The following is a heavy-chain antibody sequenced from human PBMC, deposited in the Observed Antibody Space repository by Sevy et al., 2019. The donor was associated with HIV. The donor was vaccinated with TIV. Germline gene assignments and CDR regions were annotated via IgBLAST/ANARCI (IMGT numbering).Heavy chain of an antibody. CDR2: IWYDGSNK. D-gene: IGHD2-15*01. Sequence: GGSLRLSCAASGFTFSSYGMHWVRQAPGKGLEWVAVIWYDGSNKYYADSVKGRFTISRDNSKNTLYLQMNSLRAEDTAVYYCARVRGAANYYYYGMDVWGQRTTVTVSS. CDR1: GFTFSSYG. V-gene: IGHV3-33*01. J-gene: IGHJ6*02. CDR3: ARVRGAANYYYYGMDV.